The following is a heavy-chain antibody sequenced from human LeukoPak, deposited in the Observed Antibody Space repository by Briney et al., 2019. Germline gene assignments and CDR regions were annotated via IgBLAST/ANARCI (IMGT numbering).Heavy chain of an antibody. CDR2: INWSGGST. Sequence: GGSLRLSCTAFRFAFDEHGMSWVRQVPGKGLEWVAGINWSGGSTGYADPLRGRFAISRDNAKNSLYLQMDSLRAEDTALYYCARAPITSPFYFDYWGQGTLVTVSS. V-gene: IGHV3-20*04. J-gene: IGHJ4*02. D-gene: IGHD2-2*01. CDR3: ARAPITSPFYFDY. CDR1: RFAFDEHG.